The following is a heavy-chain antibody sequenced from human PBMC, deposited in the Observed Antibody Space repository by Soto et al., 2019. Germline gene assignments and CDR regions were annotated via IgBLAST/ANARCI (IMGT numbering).Heavy chain of an antibody. CDR1: GYTFTSYD. V-gene: IGHV1-8*01. CDR3: ATGRSKYSGYDRSIGY. Sequence: GASVKVSCKASGYTFTSYDINWVRQATGQGLEWMGWMNPNSGNTGYAQKFQGRVTMTRNTSISTAYMELSSLRSEDTAVYYCATGRSKYSGYDRSIGYWGQGTLVTVSS. D-gene: IGHD5-12*01. CDR2: MNPNSGNT. J-gene: IGHJ4*02.